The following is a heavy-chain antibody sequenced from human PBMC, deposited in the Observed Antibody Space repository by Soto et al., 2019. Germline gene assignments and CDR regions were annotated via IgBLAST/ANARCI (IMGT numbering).Heavy chain of an antibody. D-gene: IGHD4-17*01. CDR2: ISPLSGVT. J-gene: IGHJ6*02. CDR3: AREFDSGDFGLDL. CDR1: GGTFSSYA. Sequence: ASVKVSCKASGGTFSSYAISWVRQAPGQGLERMGWISPLSGVTNYAQRFQGRVTFTTDTSVNTAYMELRWLRAGDTALYFCAREFDSGDFGLDLWGQGTTVTVSS. V-gene: IGHV1-2*02.